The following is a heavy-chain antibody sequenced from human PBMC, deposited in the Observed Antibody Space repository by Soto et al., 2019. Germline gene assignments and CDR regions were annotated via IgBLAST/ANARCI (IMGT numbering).Heavy chain of an antibody. Sequence: GGSLRLSCAASGFTFSSYAMSWVRQAPGKGLEWVSAISGSGGGETIYYADSMKGRFTISRDNAKNSLHLQMSSLRAEDTAVYYCVRGGDCSSTSCYHWTYWDLDLWGRGTLVTVSS. CDR1: GFTFSSYA. V-gene: IGHV3-23*01. J-gene: IGHJ2*01. CDR2: ISGSGGGETI. D-gene: IGHD2-2*01. CDR3: VRGGDCSSTSCYHWTYWDLDL.